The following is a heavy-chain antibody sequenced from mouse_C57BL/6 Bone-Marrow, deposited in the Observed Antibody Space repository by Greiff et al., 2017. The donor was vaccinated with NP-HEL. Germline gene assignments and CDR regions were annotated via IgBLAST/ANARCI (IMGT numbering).Heavy chain of an antibody. Sequence: VQLQQPGAELVRPGSSVKLSCKASGYTFTSYWMDWVKQRPGQGLEWIGNIYPSDSETHYNQKFKDKATLTVDKSSSTAYMQLSSLTSEDSAVYYCARPPSYYYGSSYDWFAYWGQGTLVTVSA. V-gene: IGHV1-61*01. CDR1: GYTFTSYW. D-gene: IGHD1-1*01. CDR2: IYPSDSET. CDR3: ARPPSYYYGSSYDWFAY. J-gene: IGHJ3*01.